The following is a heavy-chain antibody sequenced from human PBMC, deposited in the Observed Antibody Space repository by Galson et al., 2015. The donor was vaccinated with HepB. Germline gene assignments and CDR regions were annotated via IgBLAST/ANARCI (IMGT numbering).Heavy chain of an antibody. CDR2: IKQDGSEK. J-gene: IGHJ3*02. CDR3: ARGGSYRDEAFDI. CDR1: GFTFSSYW. V-gene: IGHV3-7*01. Sequence: SLRLSCAASGFTFSSYWMSWVRQAPGKGLEWVANIKQDGSEKYYVDSVKGRFTISRDNAKNSLYLQMNSLRAEDTAVYYCARGGSYRDEAFDIWGQGAMVTVSS. D-gene: IGHD1-26*01.